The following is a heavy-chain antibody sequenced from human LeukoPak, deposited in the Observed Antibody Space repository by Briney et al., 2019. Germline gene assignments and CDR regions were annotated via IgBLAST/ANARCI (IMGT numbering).Heavy chain of an antibody. CDR2: ISYDGSEK. J-gene: IGHJ4*02. CDR1: GFTFSSYG. Sequence: PGGSLRLSCAASGFTFSSYGMHWVRQAPGKGLEWVAVISYDGSEKYYVDSVKGRFSVSRDSAKSSLYLQMNTLRADDTAVYYCARDRALYDSRRGYYYTEDDYWGQGTLVTVSS. D-gene: IGHD3-22*01. V-gene: IGHV3-30*03. CDR3: ARDRALYDSRRGYYYTEDDY.